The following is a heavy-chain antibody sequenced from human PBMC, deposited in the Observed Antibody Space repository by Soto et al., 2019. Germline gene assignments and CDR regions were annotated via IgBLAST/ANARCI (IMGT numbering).Heavy chain of an antibody. CDR3: AGSPEATDYYYYYMDV. Sequence: SETLSLTCAVYGGSFSGYYWSWIRQPPGKGLEWIGEINHSGSTNYNPSLKSRVTISVDTSKNQFSLKLSSVTAADTVVYYCAGSPEATDYYYYYMDVWGKGTTVTVSS. CDR2: INHSGST. J-gene: IGHJ6*03. CDR1: GGSFSGYY. V-gene: IGHV4-34*01.